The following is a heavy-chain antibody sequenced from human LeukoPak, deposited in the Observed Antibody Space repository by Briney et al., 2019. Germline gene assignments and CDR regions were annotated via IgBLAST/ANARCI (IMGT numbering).Heavy chain of an antibody. V-gene: IGHV3-21*01. CDR2: ISSSSSSI. J-gene: IGHJ4*02. D-gene: IGHD1-26*01. CDR1: GFTFSSYP. CDR3: ARDGRYSGSYDY. Sequence: GGSLRLSCAASGFTFSSYPLNWVRQAPGKGLEWVSSISSSSSSIYYADSVKGRFTISRDNAKNSLYLQMNSLRAEDTAVYYCARDGRYSGSYDYWGQGTLVTVSS.